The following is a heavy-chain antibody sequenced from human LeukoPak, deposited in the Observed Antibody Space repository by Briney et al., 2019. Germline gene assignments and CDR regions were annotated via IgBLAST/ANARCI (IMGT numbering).Heavy chain of an antibody. V-gene: IGHV3-53*01. J-gene: IGHJ4*02. Sequence: GGSLRLSCAASGFTVGSNYMSWVRQAPGKGLKWVSVIYSGGSTYYADSVKGRFTISRDNSKNTLYLQMNSLRAEDTAVYYCARGYYDSGSYFAFDYWGQGTLVTVSS. CDR2: IYSGGST. CDR1: GFTVGSNY. CDR3: ARGYYDSGSYFAFDY. D-gene: IGHD3-10*01.